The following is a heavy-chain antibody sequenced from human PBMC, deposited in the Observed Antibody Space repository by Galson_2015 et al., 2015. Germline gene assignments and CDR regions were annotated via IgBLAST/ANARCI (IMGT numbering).Heavy chain of an antibody. J-gene: IGHJ2*01. CDR3: AKDFRSSWYFDL. Sequence: SLRLSCAASGFSFSSYALVWVRQAPGMRLEWVSTISDSGDRIYYADSVNGRFTISRDNSKNTLYLQMNSLRAADTAVYYCAKDFRSSWYFDLWGRGTLVTVSS. CDR2: ISDSGDRI. V-gene: IGHV3-23*01. CDR1: GFSFSSYA. D-gene: IGHD6-13*01.